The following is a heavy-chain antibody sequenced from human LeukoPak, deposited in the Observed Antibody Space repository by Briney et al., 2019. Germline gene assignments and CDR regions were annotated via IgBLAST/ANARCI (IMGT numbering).Heavy chain of an antibody. CDR1: GVSISSSNSY. J-gene: IGHJ3*02. V-gene: IGHV4-39*01. CDR2: IYSGNA. D-gene: IGHD3-22*01. Sequence: SETLSLTCTVSGVSISSSNSYWGWIRQPPGKGVEWIGSIYSGNAYYNASLKSQVSISIDTSKNQFSLRLTSVTAADTAVYYCARHDSSGPYNAFDIWGQGTMVTASS. CDR3: ARHDSSGPYNAFDI.